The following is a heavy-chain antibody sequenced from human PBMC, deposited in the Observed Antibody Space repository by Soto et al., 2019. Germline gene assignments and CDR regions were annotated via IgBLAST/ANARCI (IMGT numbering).Heavy chain of an antibody. CDR3: TRAPSYGAFDI. CDR1: GYTFTSYY. CDR2: INPSGGST. J-gene: IGHJ3*02. D-gene: IGHD4-17*01. V-gene: IGHV1-46*03. Sequence: ASVKVSCKASGYTFTSYYRHWVRQAPGQGLEWMGIINPSGGSTTYAQKFQGRVTMTRDTFTSTVYMELSSLRSEDTAVYYCTRAPSYGAFDIWGQGNPGHRLL.